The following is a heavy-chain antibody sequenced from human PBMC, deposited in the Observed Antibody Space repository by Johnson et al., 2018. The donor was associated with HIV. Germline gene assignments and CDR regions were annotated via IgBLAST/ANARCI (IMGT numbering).Heavy chain of an antibody. CDR1: GFTVSSNY. CDR3: AKDDYGDLWVGAFDI. CDR2: IYSGGST. V-gene: IGHV3-53*01. D-gene: IGHD4-17*01. Sequence: VQLVESGGGLIQPGGSLRLSCAASGFTVSSNYMSWVRQAPGKGLEWVSVIYSGGSTYYADSVKGRFTISRDNSKNTLYLQMNSLRAEDTAMYYCAKDDYGDLWVGAFDIWGQGTMVTVSS. J-gene: IGHJ3*02.